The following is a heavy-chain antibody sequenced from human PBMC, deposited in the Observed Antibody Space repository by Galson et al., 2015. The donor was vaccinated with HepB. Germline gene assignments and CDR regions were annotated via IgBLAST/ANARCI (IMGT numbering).Heavy chain of an antibody. CDR3: AREVIIAVAGPRGFYSWVDP. J-gene: IGHJ5*02. CDR1: GFTFINYG. V-gene: IGHV1-18*01. Sequence: SVKVSCKASGFTFINYGISWVRQAPGQGLEWMGWINTYNGNTNYAQRFQGRITTTTDTSTSTAYMELKSLRSDDAAIYYCAREVIIAVAGPRGFYSWVDPWGQGTPVTVSS. CDR2: INTYNGNT. D-gene: IGHD6-19*01.